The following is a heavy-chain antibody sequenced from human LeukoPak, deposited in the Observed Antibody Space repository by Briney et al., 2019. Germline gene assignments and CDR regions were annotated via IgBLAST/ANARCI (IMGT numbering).Heavy chain of an antibody. CDR3: ARGRDILTGYYTYYFDY. CDR2: IYPGDSDT. Sequence: GESLKISCKGSGYSFTSYWIGWVRQMPGKGLEWMGIIYPGDSDTRYSPSFQGQVTISADKSISTAYLRWSSLKASDTAMYYCARGRDILTGYYTYYFDYWGQGTLVTVSS. V-gene: IGHV5-51*01. CDR1: GYSFTSYW. D-gene: IGHD3-9*01. J-gene: IGHJ4*02.